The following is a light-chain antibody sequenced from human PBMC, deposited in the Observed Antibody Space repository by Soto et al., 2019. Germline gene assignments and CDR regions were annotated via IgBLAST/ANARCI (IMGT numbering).Light chain of an antibody. CDR1: QSITTY. CDR2: AAS. J-gene: IGKJ4*01. CDR3: QQIYSAPLT. Sequence: DIQMTQSPSSLYASVGDRVSITCRASQSITTYLNWYRQKTGKAPKILIYAASSLQSGVPSRFSGSVSETEFTLSISSLQPEDVATYFCQQIYSAPLTVGGGTKVEIK. V-gene: IGKV1-39*01.